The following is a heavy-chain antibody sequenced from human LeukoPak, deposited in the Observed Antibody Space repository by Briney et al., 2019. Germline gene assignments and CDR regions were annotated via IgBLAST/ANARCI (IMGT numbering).Heavy chain of an antibody. CDR1: GFTFSNHG. D-gene: IGHD6-19*01. Sequence: PGGSLRLSCAASGFTFSNHGMHWVRQAPGKGPEWVALIWYDGSNKYYGDSVKGRFTISRDNSKNTVYLQMNSLRAEDTAVYYCARDRLEAVADDDYFDYWGQGTLVTVSS. J-gene: IGHJ4*02. CDR3: ARDRLEAVADDDYFDY. V-gene: IGHV3-33*01. CDR2: IWYDGSNK.